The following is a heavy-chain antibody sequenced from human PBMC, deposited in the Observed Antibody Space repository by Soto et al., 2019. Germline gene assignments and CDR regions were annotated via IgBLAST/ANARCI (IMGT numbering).Heavy chain of an antibody. V-gene: IGHV1-46*01. D-gene: IGHD3-10*01. CDR1: GYIFTNYY. Sequence: WASVKVSCKASGYIFTNYYMHWVRQAPGQGPEWMGLINPSGGSTTYAQKFQGRVTMTRDTSTTTVYMELSSLRSEDTAVYYCARGSGTYVFFDYWGQGTLVTVSS. J-gene: IGHJ4*02. CDR2: INPSGGST. CDR3: ARGSGTYVFFDY.